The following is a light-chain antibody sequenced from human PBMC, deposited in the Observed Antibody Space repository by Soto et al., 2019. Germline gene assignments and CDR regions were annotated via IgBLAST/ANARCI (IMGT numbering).Light chain of an antibody. Sequence: EIVLTQSPGSLSLSPGEGATLSCRASQTVGYYLAWYQHKPGQAPRLLMSDASNRAIGVPARFSGSVSGTDFTLTISSLEPEDFAVYYCQVRTSWRPGITFGGGTRVEIK. CDR1: QTVGYY. CDR2: DAS. CDR3: QVRTSWRPGIT. J-gene: IGKJ4*01. V-gene: IGKV3-11*01.